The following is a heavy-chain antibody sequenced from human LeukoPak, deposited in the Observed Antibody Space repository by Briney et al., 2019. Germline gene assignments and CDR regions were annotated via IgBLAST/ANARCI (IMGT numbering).Heavy chain of an antibody. J-gene: IGHJ3*01. V-gene: IGHV3-23*01. Sequence: GVSLTLSCAASGFTFSSYAMSWLRQAPGKGLEGVSAISGSGGSTYYADPVKGRFTISRDNSKSTLYLQMNSLRAEDTAVYYCAKVRSYDAFDLWGQGTMVTVSS. CDR1: GFTFSSYA. CDR3: AKVRSYDAFDL. CDR2: ISGSGGST.